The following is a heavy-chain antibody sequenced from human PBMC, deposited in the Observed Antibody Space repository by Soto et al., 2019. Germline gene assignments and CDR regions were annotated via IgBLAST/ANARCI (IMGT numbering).Heavy chain of an antibody. CDR2: ISSSSSTI. V-gene: IGHV3-48*01. D-gene: IGHD4-17*01. CDR1: GFTFSSYS. CDR3: ARDRGTVPYYFDY. J-gene: IGHJ4*02. Sequence: PGGSLRLSCAASGFTFSSYSMNWVRQAPGKGLEWVSYISSSSSTIYYADSVKGRFTISRDNAKNSLYLQMNSLRAEDTAVYYCARDRGTVPYYFDYWGQGTLVTVSS.